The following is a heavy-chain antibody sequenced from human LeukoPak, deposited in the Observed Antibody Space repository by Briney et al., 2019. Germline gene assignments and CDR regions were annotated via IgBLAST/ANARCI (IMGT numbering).Heavy chain of an antibody. Sequence: GGSLRLSCAASGFTFSSYAMHWVRQAPGKGLEWVAVISYDGSNKYYADSVKGRFTISRDNSKNTLYLQMNSLRAEDTALYYCAKDGENYFDYWGQGTLVTVSS. CDR3: AKDGENYFDY. J-gene: IGHJ4*02. CDR2: ISYDGSNK. V-gene: IGHV3-30-3*01. CDR1: GFTFSSYA. D-gene: IGHD7-27*01.